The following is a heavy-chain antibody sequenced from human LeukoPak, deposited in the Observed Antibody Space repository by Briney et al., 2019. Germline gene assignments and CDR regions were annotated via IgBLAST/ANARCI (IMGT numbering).Heavy chain of an antibody. J-gene: IGHJ5*02. CDR3: ARSTYYYGSGNWFDP. D-gene: IGHD3-10*01. CDR2: ISAYNGNT. Sequence: GASVKLSCKASGYTFTSYGISWVRQAPGQGLEWMGWISAYNGNTNYAQKLQGRVTMTTDTSTSTAYMELRSLRSDDTAVYYCARSTYYYGSGNWFDPWGQGTLVTVSS. CDR1: GYTFTSYG. V-gene: IGHV1-18*01.